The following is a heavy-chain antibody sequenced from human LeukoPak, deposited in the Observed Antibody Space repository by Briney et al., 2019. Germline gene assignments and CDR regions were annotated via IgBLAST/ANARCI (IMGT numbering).Heavy chain of an antibody. CDR2: IYYSGST. CDR3: ARDLSGSSSFGY. CDR1: GGSISSGGYY. Sequence: SETLSLTCTVSGGSISSGGYYWSWIRQPPGKGLEWIGYIYYSGSTNYNPSLKSRVTMSLDTSKNQFSLKLRSVTAADTAVYYCARDLSGSSSFGYWGQGTLVTVSS. J-gene: IGHJ4*02. D-gene: IGHD6-6*01. V-gene: IGHV4-61*08.